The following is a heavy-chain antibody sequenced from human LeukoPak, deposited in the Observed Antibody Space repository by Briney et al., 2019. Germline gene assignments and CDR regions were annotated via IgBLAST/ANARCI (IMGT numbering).Heavy chain of an antibody. Sequence: PGGSLRLSCAASGFTFSSYGMQWVRQAPGKGLEWVAVISYDGSNKYYADSVKGRFTISRDNSKNTLYLQMNSLRAEDTAVYYCAKDTRALYYYYGMDVWGQGTTVTVSS. D-gene: IGHD2-15*01. J-gene: IGHJ6*02. CDR2: ISYDGSNK. CDR3: AKDTRALYYYYGMDV. CDR1: GFTFSSYG. V-gene: IGHV3-30*18.